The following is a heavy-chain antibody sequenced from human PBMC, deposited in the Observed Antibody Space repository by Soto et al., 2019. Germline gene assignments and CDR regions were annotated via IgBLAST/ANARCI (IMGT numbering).Heavy chain of an antibody. CDR2: ISYDGSNK. V-gene: IGHV3-30-3*01. CDR1: GFTFSSYA. CDR3: ARDRYYYDSSGYWGAFFHFDY. J-gene: IGHJ4*02. D-gene: IGHD3-22*01. Sequence: VGSLRLSCAASGFTFSSYAMHWVRQAPGKGLEWVAVISYDGSNKYYADSVKGRFTISRDNSKNTLYLQMNSLRAEDTAVYYCARDRYYYDSSGYWGAFFHFDYWGQGTLVTVSS.